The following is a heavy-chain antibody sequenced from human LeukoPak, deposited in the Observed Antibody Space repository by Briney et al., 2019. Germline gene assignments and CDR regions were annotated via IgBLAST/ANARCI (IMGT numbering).Heavy chain of an antibody. CDR3: ARGGRYSYGYVDY. CDR1: GGSISSYY. J-gene: IGHJ4*02. Sequence: SETLSLTCTVSGGSISSYYWSWIRQPPGKGLEWIGYIYYSGSTNYNPSLKSRVTISVDTSKNQFSLKLSSVTAADTAVYYCARGGRYSYGYVDYWGQGTLVTVSS. CDR2: IYYSGST. V-gene: IGHV4-59*12. D-gene: IGHD5-18*01.